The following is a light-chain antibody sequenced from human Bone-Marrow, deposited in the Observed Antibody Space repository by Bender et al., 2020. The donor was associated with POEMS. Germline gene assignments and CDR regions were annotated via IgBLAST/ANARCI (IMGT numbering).Light chain of an antibody. J-gene: IGLJ3*02. CDR1: NIGSKS. Sequence: SYVLTQSPSVSVAPGQTARISCGGNNIGSKSVHWYQQKPGQAPVVAAYDDSDRPSGIPERFSGANSGNTASLAISRVEAGDEADYYCQVWESGGDHWVFGGGTKLTVL. CDR3: QVWESGGDHWV. V-gene: IGLV3-21*02. CDR2: DDS.